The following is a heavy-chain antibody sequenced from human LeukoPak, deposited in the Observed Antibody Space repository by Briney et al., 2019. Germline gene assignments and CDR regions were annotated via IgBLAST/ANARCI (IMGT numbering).Heavy chain of an antibody. D-gene: IGHD6-19*01. CDR2: IYSGGNT. CDR3: ARPPGLAGHYSYYYGVDV. V-gene: IGHV3-66*04. J-gene: IGHJ6*02. CDR1: GFTVSNSY. Sequence: GGPLRLSCAASGFTVSNSYINWVRQAPGKGLEGVSIIYSGGNTYYADSVRGRFIISRDNSENTVYLQMNSLRAEDTAVYFCARPPGLAGHYSYYYGVDVWGQGTTVTVSS.